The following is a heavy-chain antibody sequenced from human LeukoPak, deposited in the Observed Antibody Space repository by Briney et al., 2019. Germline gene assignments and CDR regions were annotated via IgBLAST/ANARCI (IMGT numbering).Heavy chain of an antibody. CDR3: AKDRGPYIGIDNNWFDP. V-gene: IGHV3-23*01. Sequence: GGSLRLSCAASGFTFNIYAMNWVRQPPGKGLEWVSAISGSGDSTYYADSVKGRFTIARDNSKNTLYLHMNSLTAAGTAVYYCAKDRGPYIGIDNNWFDPWGQGTLVSVSS. CDR2: ISGSGDST. J-gene: IGHJ5*02. CDR1: GFTFNIYA. D-gene: IGHD1-26*01.